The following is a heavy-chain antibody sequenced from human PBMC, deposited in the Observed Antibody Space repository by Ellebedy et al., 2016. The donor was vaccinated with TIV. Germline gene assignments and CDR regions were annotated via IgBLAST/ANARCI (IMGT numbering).Heavy chain of an antibody. D-gene: IGHD3-22*01. J-gene: IGHJ3*02. V-gene: IGHV4-39*01. CDR1: GGSISSSSYY. CDR2: IYYSGST. CDR3: ARPNRYDSSGYGYPSWEDAFDI. Sequence: MPSETLSLTCTVSGGSISSSSYYWGWIRQPPGKGLEWIGSIYYSGSTYYNPSLKSRVTISVDTSKNQFSLKLSSVTAADTAVYYCARPNRYDSSGYGYPSWEDAFDIWGQGTMVTVSS.